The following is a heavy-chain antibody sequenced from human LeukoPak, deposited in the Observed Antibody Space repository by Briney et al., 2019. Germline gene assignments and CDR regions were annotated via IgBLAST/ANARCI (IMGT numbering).Heavy chain of an antibody. CDR3: ASQSPSYYCDSSGSFDY. D-gene: IGHD3-22*01. V-gene: IGHV3-48*01. Sequence: GGSLRLSCAASGFTFSSYSMNWVRQAPGKGLEWVSYISSSSSTIYYADSVKGRFTISRDNAKNSLYLQMNSLRAEDTAVYYCASQSPSYYCDSSGSFDYWGQGTLVTVSS. CDR1: GFTFSSYS. J-gene: IGHJ4*02. CDR2: ISSSSSTI.